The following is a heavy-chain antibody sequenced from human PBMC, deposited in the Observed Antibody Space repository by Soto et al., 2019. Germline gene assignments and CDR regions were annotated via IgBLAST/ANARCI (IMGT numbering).Heavy chain of an antibody. Sequence: KGLEWIGSIYYSGSTYYNPSLKSRVTISGDTSKNQFSLELSSVTAADTAVFFQAKDGIRVTVPVSAFLLNRSSDL. D-gene: IGHD3-16*02. V-gene: IGHV4-39*01. CDR2: IYYSGST. J-gene: IGHJ2*01. CDR3: AKDGIRVTVPVSAFLLNRSSDL.